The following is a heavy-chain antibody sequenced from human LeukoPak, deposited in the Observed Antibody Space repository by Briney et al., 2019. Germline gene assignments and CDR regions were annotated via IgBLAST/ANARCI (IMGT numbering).Heavy chain of an antibody. J-gene: IGHJ4*02. V-gene: IGHV3-30*04. CDR3: AREIVATIGFDY. D-gene: IGHD5-12*01. CDR2: ISYDARNN. CDR1: GFTFSRSA. Sequence: GKSLRLSCAASGFTFSRSAMHWVRQAPGKGLEWVAVISYDARNNYYADSVKGRFTISRDNSKSTLYLQMSSLRPEDTAVYYCAREIVATIGFDYWGQGTLVTVSS.